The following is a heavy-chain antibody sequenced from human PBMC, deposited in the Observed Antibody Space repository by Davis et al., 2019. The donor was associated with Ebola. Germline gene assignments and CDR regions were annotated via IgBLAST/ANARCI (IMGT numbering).Heavy chain of an antibody. CDR1: GFTFSSYG. D-gene: IGHD6-19*01. J-gene: IGHJ4*02. CDR2: IRYDGSNK. CDR3: AKDPVAGTWFDY. Sequence: GESLKISCAASGFTFSSYGMHWVRQAPGKGLEWVAFIRYDGSNKYYADSVKGRFTISRDNSKNTLYLQMNSLRAEDTAVYYCAKDPVAGTWFDYWGQGTLVTVSS. V-gene: IGHV3-30*02.